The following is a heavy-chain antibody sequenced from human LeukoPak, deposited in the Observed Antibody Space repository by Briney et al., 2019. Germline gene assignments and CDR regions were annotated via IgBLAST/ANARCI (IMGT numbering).Heavy chain of an antibody. Sequence: GGSLRLSCAASGFTFSSYDMHWVRQATGKGLEWVSAIGTAGYTDYVESVKGRFSISSENAKNPLYLQMSSLSAGDTAVYYCARAGRRGNPSSGMDVWGQGTTVTVSS. J-gene: IGHJ6*02. CDR2: IGTAGYT. CDR1: GFTFSSYD. V-gene: IGHV3-13*04. CDR3: ARAGRRGNPSSGMDV. D-gene: IGHD4-23*01.